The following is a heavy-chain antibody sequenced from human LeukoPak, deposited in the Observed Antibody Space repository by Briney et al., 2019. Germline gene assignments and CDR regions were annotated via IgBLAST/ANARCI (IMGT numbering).Heavy chain of an antibody. CDR1: GYTFTGYY. CDR3: ARGAIQLWLIGGGYFDY. Sequence: ASVKVSCKASGYTFTGYYMHWVRQAPGQGLEWMGWINPNSCGTKYEQKFQGWVTMTRDTSISTAYMELSRLRSDDTAVYYCARGAIQLWLIGGGYFDYWGQGTLVTVSS. D-gene: IGHD5-18*01. J-gene: IGHJ4*02. V-gene: IGHV1-2*04. CDR2: INPNSCGT.